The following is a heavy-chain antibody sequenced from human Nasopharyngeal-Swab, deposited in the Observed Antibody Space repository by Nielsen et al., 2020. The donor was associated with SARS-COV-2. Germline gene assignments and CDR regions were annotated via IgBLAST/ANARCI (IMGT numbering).Heavy chain of an antibody. D-gene: IGHD3-3*01. J-gene: IGHJ5*02. CDR3: ARDKGLRFLEWLPLKGFTGRFDP. Sequence: SVKVSCKASGGTFSSYAISWVRQAPGQGLEWMGGIIPIFGTANYAQKFQGRVTITADKSTSTAYMELSSLRSEDTAVYYCARDKGLRFLEWLPLKGFTGRFDPWGQGTLVTVSS. CDR2: IIPIFGTA. CDR1: GGTFSSYA. V-gene: IGHV1-69*06.